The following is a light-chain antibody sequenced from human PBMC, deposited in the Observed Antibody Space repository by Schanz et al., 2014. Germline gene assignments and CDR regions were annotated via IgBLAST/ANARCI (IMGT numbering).Light chain of an antibody. CDR2: EVS. CDR1: SSDVGGYNY. CDR3: SSYTSSNPVV. J-gene: IGLJ3*02. V-gene: IGLV2-14*01. Sequence: QSALTQPASVSGSPGQSITLSCTGTSSDVGGYNYVSWYQHHPGKAPKLMIYEVSKRPSGVPDRFSGSKSGNTASLTVSGLQAEDEADYYCSSYTSSNPVVFGGGTKLTVL.